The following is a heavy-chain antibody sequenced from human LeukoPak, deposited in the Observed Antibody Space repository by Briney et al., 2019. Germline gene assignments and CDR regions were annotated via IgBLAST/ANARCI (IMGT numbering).Heavy chain of an antibody. V-gene: IGHV3-30*18. D-gene: IGHD1-26*01. CDR2: ISYDGSNK. CDR1: GFTFSSYA. Sequence: PGGSLRLSCAASGFTFSSYAMSWVRQAPGKGLEWVAVISYDGSNKYYADSVKGRFTISRDNSKNTLYLQMNSLRAEDTAVYYCAKDKGGSYPPDAFDIWGQGTMVTVSS. J-gene: IGHJ3*02. CDR3: AKDKGGSYPPDAFDI.